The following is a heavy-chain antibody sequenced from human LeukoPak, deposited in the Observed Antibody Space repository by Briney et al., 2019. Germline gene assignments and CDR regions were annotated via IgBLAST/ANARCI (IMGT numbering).Heavy chain of an antibody. CDR3: ARTLYNNYQYYFDY. J-gene: IGHJ4*02. V-gene: IGHV4-59*01. CDR2: ISYSGNT. CDR1: GGSISSYY. D-gene: IGHD4-11*01. Sequence: PSETLSLTCTVSGGSISSYYWSWIRQPPGKGLEWIGYISYSGNTNYKPSLKSRVTISVQTSKNQFSLKLTSVTAADTAVYYCARTLYNNYQYYFDYWGQGTLVTVSS.